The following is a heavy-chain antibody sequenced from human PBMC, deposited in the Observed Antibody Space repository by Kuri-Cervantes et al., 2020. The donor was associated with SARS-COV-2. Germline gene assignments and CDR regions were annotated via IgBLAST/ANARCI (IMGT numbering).Heavy chain of an antibody. CDR1: GGSFSGYY. Sequence: GSLRLSCAVYGGSFSGYYWSWIRQPPGKGLEWIGRIYTSGSTNYNPSLKSRVTMSVDTSKNQFSLKLSSVTAADTAVYYCARAQDYYDSSGSITLFDYWGQGTLVTVSS. CDR2: IYTSGST. J-gene: IGHJ4*02. V-gene: IGHV4-59*10. D-gene: IGHD3-22*01. CDR3: ARAQDYYDSSGSITLFDY.